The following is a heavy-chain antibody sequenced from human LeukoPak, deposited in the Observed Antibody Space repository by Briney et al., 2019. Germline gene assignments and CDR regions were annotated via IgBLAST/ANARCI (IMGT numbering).Heavy chain of an antibody. D-gene: IGHD6-19*01. V-gene: IGHV3-21*01. J-gene: IGHJ4*02. CDR2: ISSSSSYI. CDR1: GFTFRSHW. CDR3: ARGGYSSGLFDY. Sequence: GGSLRLSCAASGFTFRSHWMSWVRQAPGKGLEWVSSISSSSSYIYYADSVKGRFTISRDNAKNSLYLQMNSLRAEDTAVYYCARGGYSSGLFDYWGQGTLVTVSS.